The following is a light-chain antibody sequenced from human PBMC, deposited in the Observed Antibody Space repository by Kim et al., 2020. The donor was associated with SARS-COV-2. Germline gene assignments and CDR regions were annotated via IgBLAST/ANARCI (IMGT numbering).Light chain of an antibody. J-gene: IGKJ4*01. CDR3: QQRSKWPLT. V-gene: IGKV3-11*01. CDR2: DAS. Sequence: LSPGERATLSCRASQGVSSYLALYQQKPGQAPRLLIYDASSRATGIPARFSGSGSGTDFTLTISSLEPEDFAVYYCQQRSKWPLTFGGGTKVDIK. CDR1: QGVSSY.